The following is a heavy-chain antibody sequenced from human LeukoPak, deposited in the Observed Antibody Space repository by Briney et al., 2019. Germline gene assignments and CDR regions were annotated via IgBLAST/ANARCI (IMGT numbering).Heavy chain of an antibody. D-gene: IGHD2-15*01. CDR2: ISSSSSYI. J-gene: IGHJ4*02. CDR1: GFTFSSYS. Sequence: GGSLRLSCAASGFTFSSYSMNWVRQAPGKGLEWVSSISSSSSYIYYADSVKGRFTISRDNAKNSLYLQMNSLRAEDTAVYYCARGVDCSGGSCYSAYFDYRGQGTLVTVSS. CDR3: ARGVDCSGGSCYSAYFDY. V-gene: IGHV3-21*01.